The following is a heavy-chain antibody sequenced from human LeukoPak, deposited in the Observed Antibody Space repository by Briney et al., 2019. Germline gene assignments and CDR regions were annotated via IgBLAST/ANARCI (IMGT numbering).Heavy chain of an antibody. D-gene: IGHD7-27*01. J-gene: IGHJ4*02. CDR3: ARLRDSNWEYFDY. CDR1: GGTFSSYA. CDR2: IIPIFGTA. Sequence: GSSVKVSCKASGGTFSSYAISWVRQAPGQGLEWMGGIIPIFGTANYAQKLQGRVTMTTDTSTSTAYMELRSLRSDDTAVYYCARLRDSNWEYFDYWGQGTLVTVSS. V-gene: IGHV1-69*05.